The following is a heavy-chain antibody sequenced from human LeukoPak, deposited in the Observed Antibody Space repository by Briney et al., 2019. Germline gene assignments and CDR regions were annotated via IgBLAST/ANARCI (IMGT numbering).Heavy chain of an antibody. CDR3: ARVPMVRGYYYYYYYMDV. Sequence: GASVNVSCKASGYTFTGYYMHWVRQAPGQGLEWMGWINPNSGGTNYAQKFQGRVTMTRDTSISTAYMELSRLRSDDTAVYYCARVPMVRGYYYYYYYMDVWGKGTTVTVSS. J-gene: IGHJ6*03. D-gene: IGHD3-10*01. V-gene: IGHV1-2*02. CDR2: INPNSGGT. CDR1: GYTFTGYY.